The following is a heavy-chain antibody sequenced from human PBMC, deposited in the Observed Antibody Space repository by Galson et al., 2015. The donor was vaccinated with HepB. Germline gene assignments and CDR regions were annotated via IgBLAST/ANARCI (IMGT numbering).Heavy chain of an antibody. CDR1: GFTFSSYA. Sequence: SLRLSCAASGFTFSSYAMSWVRQAPGKGLEWVSAISGSGGSTYYADSVKGRFTISRDNSKNTLYPQMNSLRAEDTAVYYCAKWEFGSGAQYHQSNWFDPWGQGTLVTVSS. CDR2: ISGSGGST. V-gene: IGHV3-23*01. D-gene: IGHD3-10*01. CDR3: AKWEFGSGAQYHQSNWFDP. J-gene: IGHJ5*02.